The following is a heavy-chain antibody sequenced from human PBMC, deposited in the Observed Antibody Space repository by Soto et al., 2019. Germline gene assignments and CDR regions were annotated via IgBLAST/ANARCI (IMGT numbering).Heavy chain of an antibody. Sequence: QITLRESGPTLVKPTQTLTLTGTFSGFSLTTSGVGVGWIRQTPGKALEWLALIYWNDAERYSPSLESRLRISKGTSAIRVVLKMTDLAPADTSTYFCAHSRDPNYDPGSGYYCGFDVWGPGKMVTVSS. CDR1: GFSLTTSGVG. D-gene: IGHD3-3*01. CDR3: AHSRDPNYDPGSGYYCGFDV. J-gene: IGHJ3*01. V-gene: IGHV2-5*01. CDR2: IYWNDAE.